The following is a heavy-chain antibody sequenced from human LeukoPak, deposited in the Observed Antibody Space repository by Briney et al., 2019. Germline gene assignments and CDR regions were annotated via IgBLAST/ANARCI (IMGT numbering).Heavy chain of an antibody. CDR2: IRPDGHNK. D-gene: IGHD3-3*02. CDR3: AKEGAASWDVDV. CDR1: GFIFIGYG. J-gene: IGHJ6*04. V-gene: IGHV3-30*02. Sequence: GGXLRLSCAASGFIFIGYGMHWVRQAPGKGAEGVAFIRPDGHNKYYADSVKGRFMISRDNSKNTVDLQMNSLRGDDTAMYYCAKEGAASWDVDVWGKGTTVTVSS.